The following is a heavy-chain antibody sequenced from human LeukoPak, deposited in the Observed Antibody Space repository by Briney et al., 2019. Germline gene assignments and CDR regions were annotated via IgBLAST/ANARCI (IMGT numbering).Heavy chain of an antibody. CDR2: IYSSGST. CDR1: GGSISSRSYY. V-gene: IGHV4-39*07. J-gene: IGHJ4*02. Sequence: SETLSLTCTVSGGSISSRSYYWGWIRQTPGKGLEWIGSIYSSGSTYYNPSLKSPFTISVDTPKNQFSLKLSSATAADTAIYYCATHYDILTGLAYFDYWGQGTLVTVSS. D-gene: IGHD3-9*01. CDR3: ATHYDILTGLAYFDY.